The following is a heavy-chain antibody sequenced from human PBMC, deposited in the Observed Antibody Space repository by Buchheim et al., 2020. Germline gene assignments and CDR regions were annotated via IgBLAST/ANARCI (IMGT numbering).Heavy chain of an antibody. CDR1: GFTFSSYG. J-gene: IGHJ4*02. CDR2: ISYDGSNK. D-gene: IGHD1-26*01. V-gene: IGHV3-30*18. Sequence: QVQLVESGGGVVQPGRSLRLSCAASGFTFSSYGMHWVRQAPGKGLEWVAVISYDGSNKYYADFVKGRFTISRDNSKNTLYLQMNSLRAEDTAVYYCAKDGGSYGFDYWGQGTL. CDR3: AKDGGSYGFDY.